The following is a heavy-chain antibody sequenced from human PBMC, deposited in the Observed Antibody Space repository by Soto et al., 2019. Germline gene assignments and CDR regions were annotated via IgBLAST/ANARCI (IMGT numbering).Heavy chain of an antibody. CDR1: GYTLTELS. D-gene: IGHD2-21*01. CDR2: FDPEDGET. CDR3: AIGFWASVHGDFRDAFDI. Sequence: EASVKVSCKVSGYTLTELSMHWVRQAPGKGLEWMGGFDPEDGETIYAQKFQGRVTMTRDTSTSTVYMELSSLRSEDTAVYYCAIGFWASVHGDFRDAFDIWGQGTMVTVSS. V-gene: IGHV1-24*01. J-gene: IGHJ3*02.